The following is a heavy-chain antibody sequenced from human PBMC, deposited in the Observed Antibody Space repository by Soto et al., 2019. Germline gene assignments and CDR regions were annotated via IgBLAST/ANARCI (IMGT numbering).Heavy chain of an antibody. CDR3: AVPGRGDFDY. CDR1: GASIGTNNW. V-gene: IGHV4-4*02. Sequence: SETLSLTCAVSGASIGTNNWWSWVRQPPGKGLEWIGEVYHSGTTNCNPPLKSRVTISIDKSKNQFSLTLTSMTAADTALYYCAVPGRGDFDYWSQGTLVTVSS. J-gene: IGHJ4*02. D-gene: IGHD5-12*01. CDR2: VYHSGTT.